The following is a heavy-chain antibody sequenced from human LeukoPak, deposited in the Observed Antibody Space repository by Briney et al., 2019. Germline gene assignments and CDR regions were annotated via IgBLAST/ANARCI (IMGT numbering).Heavy chain of an antibody. D-gene: IGHD6-13*01. Sequence: PGGSLRLSCVASGFTFSTYGMHWVRQAPGMGLEWVAVTSYDGSNTYYADSVKGRFTISRDNSKNTLYLQMNSLRAEDTAVYYCARDPSSSWYGDYFDHWGQGTLVTVSS. J-gene: IGHJ4*02. CDR1: GFTFSTYG. CDR3: ARDPSSSWYGDYFDH. CDR2: TSYDGSNT. V-gene: IGHV3-30*19.